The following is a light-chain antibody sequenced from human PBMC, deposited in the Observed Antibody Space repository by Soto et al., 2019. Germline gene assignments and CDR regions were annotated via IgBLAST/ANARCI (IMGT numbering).Light chain of an antibody. Sequence: EIVLTQSPGTLSLSPGERATLSCRASQSVSSSYLAWYQQKPGQAPRLLIYGASSRATGIPDRFTGSGSGTDFTLPISRLEPEDFAAYYCQQYGSSPAAFGGGTKVEIK. J-gene: IGKJ4*01. CDR3: QQYGSSPAA. CDR2: GAS. V-gene: IGKV3-20*01. CDR1: QSVSSSY.